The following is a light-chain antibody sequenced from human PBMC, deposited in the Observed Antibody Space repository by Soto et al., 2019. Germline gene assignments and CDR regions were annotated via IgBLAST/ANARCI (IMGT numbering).Light chain of an antibody. CDR1: SSDVGGYNY. CDR2: EVS. Sequence: QSALTQPASVSGSPGQSITISCTGTSSDVGGYNYVSWYQQPPGKAPKLRIYEVSNRPSGVSNRFSGSKSGNTASLTISGLQAEDEGDYFCSSYTSTNSLVFGTGTKVTVL. J-gene: IGLJ1*01. V-gene: IGLV2-14*01. CDR3: SSYTSTNSLV.